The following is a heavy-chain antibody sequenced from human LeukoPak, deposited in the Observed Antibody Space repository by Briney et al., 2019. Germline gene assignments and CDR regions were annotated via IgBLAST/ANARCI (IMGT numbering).Heavy chain of an antibody. CDR3: ARDNSYRNYYFDY. CDR1: GFTFSSYG. Sequence: GGSLRLSCAASGFTFSSYGMHWVRQAPGKGLEWVAFIRYDGSNKYYADSVKGRFTISRDNAKNSLYLQMNSLRAEDTAVYYCARDNSYRNYYFDYWGQGTLVTVSS. V-gene: IGHV3-30*02. D-gene: IGHD4-11*01. J-gene: IGHJ4*02. CDR2: IRYDGSNK.